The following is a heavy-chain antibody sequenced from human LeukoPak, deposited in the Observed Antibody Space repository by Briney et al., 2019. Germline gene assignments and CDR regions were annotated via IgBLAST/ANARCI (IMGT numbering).Heavy chain of an antibody. Sequence: GGSLRLSCAASGFTFSSYAMHWVRQAPGKGLEWVAVISYDGSNKYYADSVKGRFTISRDNSKNTLYLQMNSLRAEDTAVYYCATSWGHFDDFPNDAFDIWGQGTMVTVSS. CDR1: GFTFSSYA. J-gene: IGHJ3*02. CDR2: ISYDGSNK. CDR3: ATSWGHFDDFPNDAFDI. V-gene: IGHV3-30-3*01. D-gene: IGHD3-3*01.